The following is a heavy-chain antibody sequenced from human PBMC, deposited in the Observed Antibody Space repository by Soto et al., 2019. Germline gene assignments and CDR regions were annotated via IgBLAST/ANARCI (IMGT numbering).Heavy chain of an antibody. J-gene: IGHJ5*02. CDR2: IYYSGST. V-gene: IGHV4-30-4*01. CDR3: ARDGYDYVWGSYRYPSS. Sequence: TRSLTCTVSGVSISSCDYYWSWIRQPPGKGLEWIGYIYYSGSTYYNPSLKSRVTISVDTSKNQFSLKLSSVTAADTAVYYCARDGYDYVWGSYRYPSSWGQGTLVTVSS. CDR1: GVSISSCDYY. D-gene: IGHD3-16*02.